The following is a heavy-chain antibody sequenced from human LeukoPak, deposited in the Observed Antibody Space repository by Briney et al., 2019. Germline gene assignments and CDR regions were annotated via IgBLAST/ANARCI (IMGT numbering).Heavy chain of an antibody. CDR2: IKQDGSEK. CDR1: GFTFSTYR. D-gene: IGHD4-11*01. J-gene: IGHJ6*03. CDR3: TRVEETATTAAIIRKYSYYYYYMDV. Sequence: GALRLSCAASGFTFSTYRMSWVRQAPGEGLEWVANIKQDGSEKHYVDSVKGRFTISRDNAKNALYLQMSSLRAEDTAVYYCTRVEETATTAAIIRKYSYYYYYMDVWGKGNTVTVSS. V-gene: IGHV3-7*01.